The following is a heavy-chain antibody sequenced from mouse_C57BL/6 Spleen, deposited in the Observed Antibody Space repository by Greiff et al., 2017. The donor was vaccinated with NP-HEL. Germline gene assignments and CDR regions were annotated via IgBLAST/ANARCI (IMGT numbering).Heavy chain of an antibody. Sequence: QVQLQQSGPELVKPGASVKISCKASGYAFSSSWMNWVKQRPGKGLEWIGRIYPGDGDTNYNGKFKGKATLTADKSSSTAYMQLSSLTSGDSAVYFCARDYGSRGYAMDYWGQGTSVTVSS. CDR3: ARDYGSRGYAMDY. V-gene: IGHV1-82*01. CDR1: GYAFSSSW. D-gene: IGHD1-1*01. CDR2: IYPGDGDT. J-gene: IGHJ4*01.